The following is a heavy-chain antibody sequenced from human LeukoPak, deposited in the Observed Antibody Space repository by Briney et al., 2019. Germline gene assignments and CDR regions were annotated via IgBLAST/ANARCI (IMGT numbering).Heavy chain of an antibody. Sequence: GGSLRLSCAASGFNFNFYVMNWVRQAPGKRLEWVAAISRSGDSTFYADSVKGRFTISRDNSKNSVLLQMNSLGDEDTAVYYCAKDADGDGDYLLHYWGQGTLVTVSS. V-gene: IGHV3-23*01. CDR1: GFNFNFYV. CDR2: ISRSGDST. D-gene: IGHD4-17*01. CDR3: AKDADGDGDYLLHY. J-gene: IGHJ4*02.